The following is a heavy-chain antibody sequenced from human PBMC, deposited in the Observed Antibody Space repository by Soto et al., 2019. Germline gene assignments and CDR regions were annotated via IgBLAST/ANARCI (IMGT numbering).Heavy chain of an antibody. Sequence: QVQLQESGPGLVKPSETLSLTCTVSGGSISSFHWSWIRQPPGKGLEWIGYIYYSGSTNYNPSLKSRVTISVDTSKNRLSLKLRSVTAADTAVYYCARSRGGVWFGEEYYYYYMDVWGKGTTVTVSS. CDR2: IYYSGST. V-gene: IGHV4-59*08. J-gene: IGHJ6*03. CDR3: ARSRGGVWFGEEYYYYYMDV. D-gene: IGHD3-10*01. CDR1: GGSISSFH.